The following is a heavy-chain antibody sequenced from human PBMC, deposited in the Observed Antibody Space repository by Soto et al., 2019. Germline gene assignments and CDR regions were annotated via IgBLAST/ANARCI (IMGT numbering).Heavy chain of an antibody. J-gene: IGHJ6*02. CDR3: ARDGRFLELLLSGEATLPPNGMDV. CDR1: GYTFTGYY. CDR2: INPNSGGT. D-gene: IGHD3-3*01. V-gene: IGHV1-2*04. Sequence: GASVKVSCKASGYTFTGYYMHWVRQAPGQGLERMGWINPNSGGTNYAQKFQGWVTMTRDTSISTAYMELSRLRSDDTAVYYCARDGRFLELLLSGEATLPPNGMDVWGQGTTVTVSS.